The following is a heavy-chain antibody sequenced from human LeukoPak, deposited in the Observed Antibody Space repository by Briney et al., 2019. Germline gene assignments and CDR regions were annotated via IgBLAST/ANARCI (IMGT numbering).Heavy chain of an antibody. Sequence: SETLSLTCTVSGGSISSYYWSWIRQPAGKGLEWIGRIYTSGSTNYNPSLKSRVTMSVDTSKNQFPLKLSSVTAADTAVYYCARETVDTAMVTFDYWGQGTLVTVSS. J-gene: IGHJ4*02. CDR3: ARETVDTAMVTFDY. V-gene: IGHV4-4*07. CDR2: IYTSGST. D-gene: IGHD5-18*01. CDR1: GGSISSYY.